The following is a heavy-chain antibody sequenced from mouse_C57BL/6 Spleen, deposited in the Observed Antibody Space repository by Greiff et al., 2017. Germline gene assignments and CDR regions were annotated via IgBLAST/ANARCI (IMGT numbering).Heavy chain of an antibody. CDR2: VNYDGSST. D-gene: IGHD1-1*01. J-gene: IGHJ2*01. CDR3: ARITTVVATKGFYYFDY. CDR1: GFTFSDYY. Sequence: EVQGVESEGGLVQPGSSMKLSCTASGFTFSDYYMAWVRQVPEKGLEWVANVNYDGSSTYYLDSLKSRFSSSRANAKNILYLQMSSLKSEDTATYYCARITTVVATKGFYYFDYWGQGTTLTVSS. V-gene: IGHV5-16*01.